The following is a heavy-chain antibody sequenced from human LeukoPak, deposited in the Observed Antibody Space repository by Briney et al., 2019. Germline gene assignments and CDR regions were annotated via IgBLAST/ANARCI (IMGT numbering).Heavy chain of an antibody. Sequence: GGSLRLSCAVSGFTHSTKNMHWVRQAPGKGLEWVSYITADSGTTYYADSVKGRFTISRDNAKNSLLLQMNSLRDEDTAVYYCSSRDFFDYWGQGTLVTVSS. CDR2: ITADSGTT. J-gene: IGHJ4*02. CDR3: SSRDFFDY. V-gene: IGHV3-48*02. CDR1: GFTHSTKN.